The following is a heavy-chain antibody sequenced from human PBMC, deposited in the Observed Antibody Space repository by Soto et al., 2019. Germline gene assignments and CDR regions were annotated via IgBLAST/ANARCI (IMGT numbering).Heavy chain of an antibody. J-gene: IGHJ4*02. CDR1: GYIFPSCT. CDR3: AIANYGDNDY. V-gene: IGHV1-18*01. D-gene: IGHD4-17*01. CDR2: ISAYNGNI. Sequence: QVQLVQSGAEVKKPGASVKVSCKAPGYIFPSCTISWVRQAPGQGLEWMGWISAYNGNIKDAQNCQGRFTMTTDTSTSTAYMELRSLTSDDTAMYYCAIANYGDNDYWGQGTLVTVSS.